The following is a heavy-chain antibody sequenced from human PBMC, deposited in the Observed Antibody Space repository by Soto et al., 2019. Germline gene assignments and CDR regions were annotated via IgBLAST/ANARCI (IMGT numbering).Heavy chain of an antibody. J-gene: IGHJ4*02. V-gene: IGHV4-34*01. CDR1: GGSFSGYY. Sequence: SETLSLTCAVYGGSFSGYYWSWIRQPPGKGLEWIGEINHSGSTNYNPSLKSRVTISVDTSKNQFSLKLSSVTAADTAVYYCARGRGAAAGTNFDYWGQGTLLTVSS. D-gene: IGHD6-13*01. CDR2: INHSGST. CDR3: ARGRGAAAGTNFDY.